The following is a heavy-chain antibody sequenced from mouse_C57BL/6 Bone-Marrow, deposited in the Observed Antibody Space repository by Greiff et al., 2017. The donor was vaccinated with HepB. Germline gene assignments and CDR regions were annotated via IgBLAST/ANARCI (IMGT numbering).Heavy chain of an antibody. D-gene: IGHD2-1*01. Sequence: DVHLVESGGGLVQPGESLKLSCESNEYEFPSHDMSWVRKTPEKRLELVAAINSDGGSTYYPDTMERRFIISRDNTKKTLYLQMSSLRSEDTALYYCARRGYYGNPFAYWGQGTLVTVSA. CDR3: ARRGYYGNPFAY. V-gene: IGHV5-2*01. J-gene: IGHJ3*01. CDR1: EYEFPSHD. CDR2: INSDGGST.